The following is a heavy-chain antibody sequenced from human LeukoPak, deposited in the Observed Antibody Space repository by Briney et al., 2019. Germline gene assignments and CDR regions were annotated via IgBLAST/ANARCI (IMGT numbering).Heavy chain of an antibody. J-gene: IGHJ4*02. D-gene: IGHD2-2*01. Sequence: PSETLSLTCTVSGGSISSSSHCWGWIRQPPGKGLGWLGSMYYSGGTYYNPSLKSRVTISIDTSKSQLSLKLNSETAADTAVYCCARLVRFCTSSSCYPFDLWRQGTVDSVS. CDR1: GGSISSSSHC. CDR2: MYYSGGT. V-gene: IGHV4-39*01. CDR3: ARLVRFCTSSSCYPFDL.